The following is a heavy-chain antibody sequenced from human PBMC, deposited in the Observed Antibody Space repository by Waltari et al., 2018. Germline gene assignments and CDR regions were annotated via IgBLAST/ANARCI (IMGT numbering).Heavy chain of an antibody. J-gene: IGHJ3*01. CDR2: IRDDGDNK. V-gene: IGHV3-33*01. Sequence: QLQLVESGGGVVQPGGSLRLSCEASGFTFNNFGMHWVRQAPGKGLEWVAGIRDDGDNKFYADSVKGRFIISRDNSKNTLFLETNSLRIEDTAVYYCARDIIAPRPDGFDVWGQGTLVTVSA. CDR1: GFTFNNFG. D-gene: IGHD6-6*01. CDR3: ARDIIAPRPDGFDV.